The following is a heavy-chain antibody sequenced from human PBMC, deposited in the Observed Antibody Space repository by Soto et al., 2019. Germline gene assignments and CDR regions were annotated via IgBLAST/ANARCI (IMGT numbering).Heavy chain of an antibody. CDR1: GGTFSSYT. CDR2: IIPILGIA. Sequence: SVKVSCKASGGTFSSYTISWVRQAPGQGLEWMGRIIPILGIANYAQKFQGRVTITADKSTSTAYMELSSLRSEDTAVYYCASTSVVGEAATKTWFNPGARETLVTVPS. V-gene: IGHV1-69*02. J-gene: IGHJ5*02. D-gene: IGHD2-15*01. CDR3: ASTSVVGEAATKTWFNP.